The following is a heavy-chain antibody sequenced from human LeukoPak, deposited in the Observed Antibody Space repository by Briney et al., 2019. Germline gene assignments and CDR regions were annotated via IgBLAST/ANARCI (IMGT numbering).Heavy chain of an antibody. CDR2: ISGSGGST. Sequence: PGGSLRLSCAASGFTFSSYAMSWVRQAPGKGLEWVSAISGSGGSTYYADSVKGRSTISRDNSKNTLYLQMNSLRAEDTAVYYCATDRYSSSWYRADYWGQGTLVTVSS. J-gene: IGHJ4*02. CDR1: GFTFSSYA. V-gene: IGHV3-23*01. D-gene: IGHD6-13*01. CDR3: ATDRYSSSWYRADY.